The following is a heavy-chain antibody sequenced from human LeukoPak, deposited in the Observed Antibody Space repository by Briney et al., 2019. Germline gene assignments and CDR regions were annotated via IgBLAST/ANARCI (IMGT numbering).Heavy chain of an antibody. CDR3: ASPLGVGATSDYYGMDV. Sequence: GSLRLSCAASGFTFSSSSMNWVRQPPGKGLEWIGEINHSGSTNYNPSLKSRVTISVDTSKNQFSLKLSSVTAADTAVYYCASPLGVGATSDYYGMDVWGQGTTVTVSS. CDR2: INHSGST. D-gene: IGHD1-26*01. J-gene: IGHJ6*02. V-gene: IGHV4-34*01. CDR1: GFTFSSSS.